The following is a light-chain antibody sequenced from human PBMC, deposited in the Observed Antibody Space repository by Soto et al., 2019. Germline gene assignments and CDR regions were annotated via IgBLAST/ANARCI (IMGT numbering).Light chain of an antibody. J-gene: IGKJ2*01. CDR2: DAS. CDR3: QQRNKWPS. Sequence: EIVLTQSPATLSLSPGERATLSCRASQSISSFLAWYQQKPGQTPRLLIYDASTRATGVPARFSGSGYGTDFTLTISSLKPEDFAVYYCQQRNKWPSFGQGTKLEIK. V-gene: IGKV3-11*01. CDR1: QSISSF.